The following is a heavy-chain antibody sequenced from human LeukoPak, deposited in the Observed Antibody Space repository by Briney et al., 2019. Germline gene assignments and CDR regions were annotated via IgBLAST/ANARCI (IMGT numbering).Heavy chain of an antibody. CDR1: GFTFSRYE. V-gene: IGHV3-48*03. Sequence: GGSLRLSCAASGFTFSRYEMNWVRQAPGKGLEWVSYIGRTGSTIYYADSVKGRFTISRDNAKNTLYLQMNSLRAEDTAVYYCAKVATEGYYFDYWGQGTLVSVSS. D-gene: IGHD5-12*01. CDR2: IGRTGSTI. J-gene: IGHJ4*02. CDR3: AKVATEGYYFDY.